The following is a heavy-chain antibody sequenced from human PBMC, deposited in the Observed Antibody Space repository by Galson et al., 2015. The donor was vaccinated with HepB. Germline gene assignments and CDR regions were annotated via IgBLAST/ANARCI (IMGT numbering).Heavy chain of an antibody. CDR1: GGSFSGYY. V-gene: IGHV4-34*10. CDR2: INHSGST. Sequence: QVQLQESGPGLVKPSETLSLTCAVYGGSFSGYYWSWIRQPPGKGLEWIGEINHSGSTNYNPSLKSRVTIAVDTSKNQFSLKLSSVTAADTAVYYCARAGAEYFQHWGQGTLVTVSS. J-gene: IGHJ1*01. CDR3: ARAGAEYFQH.